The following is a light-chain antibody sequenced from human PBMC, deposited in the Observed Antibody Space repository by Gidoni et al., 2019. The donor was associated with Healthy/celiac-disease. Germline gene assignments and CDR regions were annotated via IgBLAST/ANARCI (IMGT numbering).Light chain of an antibody. CDR1: QSVSSN. Sequence: EIVMTQSPATLSVSPGERATLSCRASQSVSSNLAWYQQKPGQALRLLIYGASTRATGIPARFSGSGSGTEFTLTISSLQSEDFAVYYCQQYNNWPYTFXQXTKLEIK. J-gene: IGKJ2*01. V-gene: IGKV3-15*01. CDR3: QQYNNWPYT. CDR2: GAS.